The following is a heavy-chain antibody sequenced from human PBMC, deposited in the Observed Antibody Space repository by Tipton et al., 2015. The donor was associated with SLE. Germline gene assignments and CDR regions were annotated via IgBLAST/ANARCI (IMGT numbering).Heavy chain of an antibody. CDR1: GGPISSSSYY. D-gene: IGHD2-2*01. V-gene: IGHV4-39*07. CDR3: ARGGSSTSAARYMDV. CDR2: IYHSGST. Sequence: LRLSCTVSGGPISSSSYYWGWIRQPPWKGLEWIGSIYHSGSTYYNPSLKSRVTISVDTSKNQFSLKLSSVTAADTAVYYCARGGSSTSAARYMDVWGKGTTVTVSS. J-gene: IGHJ6*03.